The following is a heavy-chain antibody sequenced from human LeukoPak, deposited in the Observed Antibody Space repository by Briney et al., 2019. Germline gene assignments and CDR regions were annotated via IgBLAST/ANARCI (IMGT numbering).Heavy chain of an antibody. CDR1: GYSISSGYY. CDR2: IYHSGST. D-gene: IGHD2-2*01. V-gene: IGHV4-38-2*02. J-gene: IGHJ4*02. CDR3: ARAASDIVVLPAAWFSLDY. Sequence: SETLSLTCTVSGYSISSGYYWGWIREPPGKGLEWIGSIYHSGSTYYNPSLKSRVTISVDTSKNQFSLKLSSVTAADTAVYYCARAASDIVVLPAAWFSLDYWGQGTLVTVSS.